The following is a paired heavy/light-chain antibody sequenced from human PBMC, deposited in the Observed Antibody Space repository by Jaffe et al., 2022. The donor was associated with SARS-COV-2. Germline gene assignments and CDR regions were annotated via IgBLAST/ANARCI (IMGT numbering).Light chain of an antibody. CDR2: GAS. V-gene: IGKV3-20*01. Sequence: EIVLTQSPGTLSLSPGERATLSCRASQSIDSGYLAWYQQKPGQAPSLLIYGASSRATGIPDRFSGSGSGTDFTLIINRLEPEDFAVYYCQHYQTDGFTFGPGTKVDFK. CDR1: QSIDSGY. CDR3: QHYQTDGFT. J-gene: IGKJ3*01.
Heavy chain of an antibody. Sequence: QVQLLESGGGVVQPGRSLRLSCVGSGFTISNFAMHWVRQAPGKGLEWVAVISYDSSTRYYSDSVKGRFTISRDNSKNRLFLEMNSMRREDAAVYFCVREDGDYRTNRFYYMDVWGKGTTVTVFS. D-gene: IGHD4-17*01. CDR2: ISYDSSTR. CDR3: VREDGDYRTNRFYYMDV. CDR1: GFTISNFA. J-gene: IGHJ6*03. V-gene: IGHV3-30*04.